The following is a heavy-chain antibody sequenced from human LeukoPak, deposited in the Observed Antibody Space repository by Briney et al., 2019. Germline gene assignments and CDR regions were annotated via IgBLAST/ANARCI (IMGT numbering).Heavy chain of an antibody. J-gene: IGHJ4*02. CDR1: GFSLSPRGVG. CDR2: IYWNDDK. Sequence: SGPTLVKPTQTLTLTCTFSGFSLSPRGVGVGWIRQPPGKALEWLALIYWNDDKRYSPSLKTRLTITKDTSKNQVVLTMTNLDPVDTATYYCAHRLDYAHHFGYWGQGTLVTVSS. V-gene: IGHV2-5*01. CDR3: AHRLDYAHHFGY. D-gene: IGHD4-17*01.